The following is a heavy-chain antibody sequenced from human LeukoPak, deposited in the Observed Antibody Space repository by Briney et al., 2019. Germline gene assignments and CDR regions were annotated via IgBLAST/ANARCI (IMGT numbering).Heavy chain of an antibody. CDR3: ASGRLVGAPHY. V-gene: IGHV3-74*01. CDR2: ITSDGSGI. CDR1: GFTFSSYW. Sequence: PGGSLRLSCAASGFTFSSYWMHWVRQPPGKGLVWVSRITSDGSGIGYADSVKGRFSTSRDNTKNTLYLQMNSLRAEDTAVYYCASGRLVGAPHYWGQGTLVTVSS. J-gene: IGHJ4*02. D-gene: IGHD1-26*01.